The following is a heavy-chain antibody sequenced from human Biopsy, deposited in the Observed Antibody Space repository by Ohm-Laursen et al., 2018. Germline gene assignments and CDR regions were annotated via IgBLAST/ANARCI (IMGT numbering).Heavy chain of an antibody. CDR3: ARGLSSGWYGYFDV. V-gene: IGHV3-11*04. J-gene: IGHJ2*01. CDR1: GFTFSDHH. CDR2: TSSSGATI. D-gene: IGHD6-19*01. Sequence: SLRLSCAASGFTFSDHHMAWVRQAPGKGLEWLSYTSSSGATIKYADSVKGRFTISRDNSKNTLYLQINTLTLEDTAFYYCARGLSSGWYGYFDVWGRGTLVTVSS.